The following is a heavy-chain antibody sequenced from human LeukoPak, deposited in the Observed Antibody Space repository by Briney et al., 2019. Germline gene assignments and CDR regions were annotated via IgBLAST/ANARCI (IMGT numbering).Heavy chain of an antibody. V-gene: IGHV3-49*04. CDR2: IRGKAYGGTT. J-gene: IGHJ3*01. D-gene: IGHD2/OR15-2a*01. CDR3: TRDLTTFECAFDL. Sequence: PGRSLRLSCTASGFTFGDYAMSWVRQAPGKGLEWVGFIRGKAYGGTTQYAASVKGRFTISRDDSKNIAYLQINSLKNEDTALYFCTRDLTTFECAFDLWGQGTMVTVSS. CDR1: GFTFGDYA.